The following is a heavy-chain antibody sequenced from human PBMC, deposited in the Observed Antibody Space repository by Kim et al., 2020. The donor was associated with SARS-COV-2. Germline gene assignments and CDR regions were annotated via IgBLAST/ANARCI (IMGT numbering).Heavy chain of an antibody. D-gene: IGHD3-16*01. CDR3: ARDGLGGSTYFDY. V-gene: IGHV3-11*01. J-gene: IGHJ4*02. Sequence: YADSVKGRFTISRDNAKNSLYLQMNSLRAEDTAVYYCARDGLGGSTYFDYWGQGTLVTVSS.